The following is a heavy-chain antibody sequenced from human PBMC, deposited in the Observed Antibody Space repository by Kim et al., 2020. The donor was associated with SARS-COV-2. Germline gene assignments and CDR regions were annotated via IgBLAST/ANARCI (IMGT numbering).Heavy chain of an antibody. CDR2: IYSGGSST. CDR1: GFTFSSYA. Sequence: GGSLRLSCAASGFTFSSYAMSWVRQAPGTGLEWVSVIYSGGSSTYYADSVKGRFTISRDNSKNTLYLQMNSLRAEDTAVYYCAKVLVRGVTCWFDPWGQGTLVTVSS. D-gene: IGHD3-10*01. J-gene: IGHJ5*02. CDR3: AKVLVRGVTCWFDP. V-gene: IGHV3-23*03.